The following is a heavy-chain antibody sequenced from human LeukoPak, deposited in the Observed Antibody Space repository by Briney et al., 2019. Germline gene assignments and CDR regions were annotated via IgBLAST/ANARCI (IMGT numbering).Heavy chain of an antibody. D-gene: IGHD6-19*01. CDR2: IYSGGST. V-gene: IGHV3-53*01. CDR1: GFTVSSNY. J-gene: IGHJ3*02. CDR3: AGDRPSYSSGWKNAFDI. Sequence: GGSLRLSCAASGFTVSSNYMSWVRQAPGKGLEWVSAIYSGGSTYYADSVKGRFTISRDNSKNTLYLQMNSLRAEDTAVYYCAGDRPSYSSGWKNAFDIWGQGTMVTVSS.